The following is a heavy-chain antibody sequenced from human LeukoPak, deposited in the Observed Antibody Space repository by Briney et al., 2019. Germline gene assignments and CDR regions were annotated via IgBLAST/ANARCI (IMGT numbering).Heavy chain of an antibody. CDR2: IIPILGIA. V-gene: IGHV1-69*04. Sequence: SVTVSCKASGGTFSSYTISWVRQAPGQGLEWMGRIIPILGIANYAQKFQGRVTITADKSTSTAYMELSSLRSEDTAVYYCARDHEVVVVVAANSGALYLNNWFDPWGQGTLVTVSS. CDR3: ARDHEVVVVVAANSGALYLNNWFDP. J-gene: IGHJ5*02. CDR1: GGTFSSYT. D-gene: IGHD2-15*01.